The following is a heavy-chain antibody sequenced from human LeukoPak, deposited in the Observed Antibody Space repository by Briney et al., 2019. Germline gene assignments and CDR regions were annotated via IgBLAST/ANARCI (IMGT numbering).Heavy chain of an antibody. V-gene: IGHV4-59*01. CDR2: IYYSGRT. D-gene: IGHD2-2*01. Sequence: PSETLSLTCTVSGGSISSSYWSWIRQPPGKGLEWIGYIYYSGRTNYNPSLKSRVTISVDTSKNQFSLKLSSVTAADTAVYYCARDDIVVVPAARGYYYYGMDVWGQGTTVTVSS. CDR1: GGSISSSY. CDR3: ARDDIVVVPAARGYYYYGMDV. J-gene: IGHJ6*02.